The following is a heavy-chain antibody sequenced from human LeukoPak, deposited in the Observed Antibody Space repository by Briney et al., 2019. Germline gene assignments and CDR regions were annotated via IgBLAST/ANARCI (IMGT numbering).Heavy chain of an antibody. D-gene: IGHD1-26*01. CDR2: IHYSGST. J-gene: IGHJ3*02. CDR3: ARVFEVGASIIYAFYI. Sequence: KASETLSLTCSVSDGSISTYYWSWIRQPPGKGLEWIGNIHYSGSTNYNPSLKSRLTILVDTSKNQFSLKLSSVTAADTAVYYCARVFEVGASIIYAFYIWGQGTMVTVSS. CDR1: DGSISTYY. V-gene: IGHV4-59*01.